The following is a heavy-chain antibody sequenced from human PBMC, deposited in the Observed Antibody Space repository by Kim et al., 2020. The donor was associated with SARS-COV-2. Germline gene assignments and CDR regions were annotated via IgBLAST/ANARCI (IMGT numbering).Heavy chain of an antibody. CDR3: AKVLGGDYAGFDY. V-gene: IGHV3-30*18. CDR1: GFTFSTYA. D-gene: IGHD4-17*01. Sequence: GGSLILSCAASGFTFSTYAMHWVRQAPGKGLEWVTAISYDGINKYYADSVKGRFTVSRDNSKNTLYLQMSSLRAEDTAVYYCAKVLGGDYAGFDYWGQGTLVTVSS. J-gene: IGHJ4*02. CDR2: ISYDGINK.